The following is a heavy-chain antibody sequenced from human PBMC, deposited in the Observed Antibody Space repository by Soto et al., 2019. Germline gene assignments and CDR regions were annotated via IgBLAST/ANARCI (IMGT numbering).Heavy chain of an antibody. J-gene: IGHJ4*02. CDR3: AKISGGNSVILNYFDY. D-gene: IGHD2-21*02. V-gene: IGHV3-23*01. CDR2: ISGSGGST. CDR1: GFTFSSYA. Sequence: PGGSLRLSCAASGFTFSSYAMSWVRQAPGKGLEWVSAISGSGGSTYYADSVKGRFTISRDNSKNTLYLQMNSLRAEGTAVYYCAKISGGNSVILNYFDYWGQGTLVTVSS.